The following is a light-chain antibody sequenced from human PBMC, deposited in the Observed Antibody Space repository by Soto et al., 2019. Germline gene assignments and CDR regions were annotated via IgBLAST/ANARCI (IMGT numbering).Light chain of an antibody. V-gene: IGLV4-69*01. CDR1: NGHSTYA. Sequence: QPVLTQSPSASASLGASVKLTCTLSNGHSTYAIAWHQQQPEKGPRYLMKLNSDGSHSKGDGIPDRFSGSSSGAERYLIISSLQSEDEADYYYQTWGSWGVFGGGTKLTVL. CDR2: LNSDGSH. CDR3: QTWGSWGV. J-gene: IGLJ2*01.